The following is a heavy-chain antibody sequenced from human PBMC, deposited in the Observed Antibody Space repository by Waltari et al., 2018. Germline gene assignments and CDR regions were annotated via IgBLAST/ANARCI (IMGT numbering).Heavy chain of an antibody. CDR3: ADTHSSGWYYFDY. J-gene: IGHJ4*02. CDR2: IIPIFGTA. CDR1: GGTFSSYA. Sequence: QVQLVQSGAEVKKPGSSVKVSCKASGGTFSSYAISWVRQAPGQGLEWMGGIIPIFGTATYAQKFQGRVTITTDESTSTAYMELSSLRSEDTAVYYCADTHSSGWYYFDYWGQGTLVTVSS. V-gene: IGHV1-69*05. D-gene: IGHD6-19*01.